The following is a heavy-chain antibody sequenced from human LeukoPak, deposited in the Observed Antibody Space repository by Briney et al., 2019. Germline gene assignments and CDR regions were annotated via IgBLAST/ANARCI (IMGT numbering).Heavy chain of an antibody. CDR2: IYYSGST. CDR1: GGSISSSSYY. Sequence: PSETLSLTCTVSGGSISSSSYYWGWIRQPPGKGLEWIGSIYYSGSTYYNPSLKSRVTISVDTSKNQFSLKLSSVTAADTAVYYCARSKPNSSTWYTDYWGQGTLVTVSS. V-gene: IGHV4-39*07. J-gene: IGHJ4*02. D-gene: IGHD6-13*01. CDR3: ARSKPNSSTWYTDY.